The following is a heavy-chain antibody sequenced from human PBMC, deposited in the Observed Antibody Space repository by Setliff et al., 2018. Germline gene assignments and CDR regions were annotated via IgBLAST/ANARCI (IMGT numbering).Heavy chain of an antibody. Sequence: SETLSLTCTVSGASLSSGTYYWGWIRQPPGKGLEWIGYIYYSGSTNYNPSLKSRVTISVDTSKNQFSLELRSVTAADTAVYYCAKDLGDDGHYYYYMDVWGKGTTVTVSS. J-gene: IGHJ6*03. CDR3: AKDLGDDGHYYYYMDV. V-gene: IGHV4-61*01. D-gene: IGHD4-17*01. CDR1: GASLSSGTYY. CDR2: IYYSGST.